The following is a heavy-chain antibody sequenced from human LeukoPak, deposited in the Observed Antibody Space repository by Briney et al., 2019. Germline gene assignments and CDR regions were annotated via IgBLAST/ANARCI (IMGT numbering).Heavy chain of an antibody. D-gene: IGHD6-13*01. CDR3: ARVALQVSSSQDQYYYYMDV. J-gene: IGHJ6*03. V-gene: IGHV4-61*02. Sequence: SETLSLTCTASGGSISSGSYYWRWIRQPAGKGLEWIVRIYTSGSTNYNPSLKSRVTISVDTSKNQFSLKLSSVTAADTAVYYCARVALQVSSSQDQYYYYMDVWGKGTTVTVSS. CDR1: GGSISSGSYY. CDR2: IYTSGST.